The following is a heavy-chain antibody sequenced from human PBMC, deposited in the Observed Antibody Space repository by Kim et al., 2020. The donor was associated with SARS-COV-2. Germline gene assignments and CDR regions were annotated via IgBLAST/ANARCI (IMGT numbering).Heavy chain of an antibody. D-gene: IGHD2-15*01. CDR2: IWYDGSDK. J-gene: IGHJ4*01. CDR3: VREGYCSGGICEVDY. CDR1: GFMFSCCG. V-gene: IGHV3-33*01. Sequence: GGSLRLSCAASGFMFSCCGMHWVRQAPDKGLEWVALIWYDGSDKYYADSVKGRFTISRDNSKNTLYLEMNSLRAEDTAVYYCVREGYCSGGICEVDYWG.